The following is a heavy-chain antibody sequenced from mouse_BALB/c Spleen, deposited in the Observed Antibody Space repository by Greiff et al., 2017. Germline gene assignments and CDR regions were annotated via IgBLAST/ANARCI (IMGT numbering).Heavy chain of an antibody. V-gene: IGHV5-4*02. J-gene: IGHJ4*01. CDR1: GFTFSDYY. CDR2: ISDGGSYT. D-gene: IGHD2-14*01. Sequence: DVKLVESGGGLVKPGGSLKLSCAASGFTFSDYYMYWVRQTPEKRLEWVATISDGGSYTYYPDSVKGRFTISRDNAKNNLYLQMSSLKSEDTAMYYCASAYYRYLYAMDYWGQGTSVTVSS. CDR3: ASAYYRYLYAMDY.